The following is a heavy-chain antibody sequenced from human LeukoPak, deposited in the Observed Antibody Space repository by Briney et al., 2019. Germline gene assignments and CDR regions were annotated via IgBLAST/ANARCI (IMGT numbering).Heavy chain of an antibody. D-gene: IGHD6-13*01. Sequence: PGGSLRLSCGASGFTLTSYEMNWVPLAPGKGLEWVSYISRTGNSIYYADSVKGRFTVSRDSAKNSLYLQMSSLSAEDTPVYYCARGPYSSNWYVDYWGQGTLVTVAS. V-gene: IGHV3-48*03. CDR1: GFTLTSYE. CDR2: ISRTGNSI. J-gene: IGHJ4*02. CDR3: ARGPYSSNWYVDY.